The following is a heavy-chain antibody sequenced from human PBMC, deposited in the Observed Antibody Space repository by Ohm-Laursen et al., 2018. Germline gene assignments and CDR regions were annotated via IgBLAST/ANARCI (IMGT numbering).Heavy chain of an antibody. D-gene: IGHD1-14*01. V-gene: IGHV3-30*18. Sequence: SLRLSCAASGFSFSSHGMHWVRQAPGKGLEWVAVISYDGSNKYYADSVKGRFTISRDNSKNTLYLQMNSLRAEDTAVYYCAKAHLKNLDYWGQGSLVTVSS. CDR1: GFSFSSHG. CDR2: ISYDGSNK. J-gene: IGHJ4*02. CDR3: AKAHLKNLDY.